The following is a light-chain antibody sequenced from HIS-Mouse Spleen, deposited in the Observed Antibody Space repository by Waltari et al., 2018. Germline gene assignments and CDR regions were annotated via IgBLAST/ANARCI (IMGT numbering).Light chain of an antibody. CDR3: YSTDSSGNHRV. J-gene: IGLJ2*01. CDR1: ALPKKY. CDR2: EDS. V-gene: IGLV3-10*01. Sequence: SYELTQSPSVSVSPGQTARITCIGDALPKKYAYWYQQKSGQAPVLVIYEDSKRPSGIPEGFSGSSSGTMATLTISGAQVEDEADYYCYSTDSSGNHRVFGGGTKLTVL.